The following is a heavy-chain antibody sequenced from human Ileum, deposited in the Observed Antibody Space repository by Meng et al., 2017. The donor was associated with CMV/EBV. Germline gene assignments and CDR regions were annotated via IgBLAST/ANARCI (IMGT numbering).Heavy chain of an antibody. CDR2: INPNSCYT. V-gene: IGHV1-2*02. J-gene: IGHJ6*02. Sequence: ASVKVSCKASGYVFTAYYIYWVRQAPGQGPEWRGWINPNSCYTRSAQKFQGRVTMTRDTSVNPAYMELSGLRSDHAAVYYCARDVYEISYVFYYGLDVWGQGTTVTVSS. D-gene: IGHD2/OR15-2a*01. CDR3: ARDVYEISYVFYYGLDV. CDR1: GYVFTAYY.